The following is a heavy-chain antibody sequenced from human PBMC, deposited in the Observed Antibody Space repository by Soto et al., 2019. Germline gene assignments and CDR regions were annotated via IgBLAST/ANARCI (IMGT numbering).Heavy chain of an antibody. D-gene: IGHD4-17*01. CDR2: IYYSGST. CDR1: GGSISSYY. J-gene: IGHJ6*02. V-gene: IGHV4-59*01. Sequence: SETLSLTCTVSGGSISSYYWSWIRQPPGKGLEWIGYIYYSGSTNYNPSLKSRVTISVDTSKNQFSLMLSSVTAADTAVYYCARLGGYDYCDSYYYYGMDVWGQGTTVTVS. CDR3: ARLGGYDYCDSYYYYGMDV.